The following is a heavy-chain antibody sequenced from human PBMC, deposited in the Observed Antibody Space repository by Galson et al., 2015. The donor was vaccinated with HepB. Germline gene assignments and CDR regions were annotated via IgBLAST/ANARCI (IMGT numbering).Heavy chain of an antibody. CDR1: GDSVSSNSAA. V-gene: IGHV6-1*01. Sequence: CAISGDSVSSNSAAWNWIRQSPSRGLEWLGRTYYRSKWYNDYAVSVKSRITINPDTSKNQFSLQLISVTPEDTAVYYCARASGRAAAGTLDYWGQGTLVTVSS. CDR2: TYYRSKWYN. D-gene: IGHD6-13*01. J-gene: IGHJ4*02. CDR3: ARASGRAAAGTLDY.